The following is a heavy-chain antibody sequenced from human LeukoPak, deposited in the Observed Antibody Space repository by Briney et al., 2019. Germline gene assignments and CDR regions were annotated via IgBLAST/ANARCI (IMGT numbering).Heavy chain of an antibody. CDR3: ARVYGGYEESDAFDI. V-gene: IGHV4-59*01. D-gene: IGHD5-12*01. J-gene: IGHJ3*02. Sequence: PSETLSLTCAVSGGSISSYYWSWIRQPPGKGLEWIGYIYYSGSTNYNPSLKSRVTISVDTSKNQFSLKLSSVTAADTAVYYCARVYGGYEESDAFDIWGQGTMVTVSS. CDR1: GGSISSYY. CDR2: IYYSGST.